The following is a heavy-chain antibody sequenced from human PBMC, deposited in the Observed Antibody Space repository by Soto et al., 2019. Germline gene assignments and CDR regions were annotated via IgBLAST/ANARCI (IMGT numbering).Heavy chain of an antibody. CDR3: AKDLVGADYYYGMDD. CDR1: GFTFRSYG. Sequence: GGSLRLSCAASGFTFRSYGMHWVRQAPGKGLEWVAVIWFDGSNKYYADSVKGRFTISRDNCKNTLYLQMNSVRAEDTAVYYCAKDLVGADYYYGMDDWVEGTSVTVSS. V-gene: IGHV3-30*02. J-gene: IGHJ6*04. CDR2: IWFDGSNK. D-gene: IGHD1-26*01.